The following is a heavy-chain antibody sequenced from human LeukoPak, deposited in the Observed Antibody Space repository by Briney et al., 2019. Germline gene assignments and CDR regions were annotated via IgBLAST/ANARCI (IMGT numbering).Heavy chain of an antibody. J-gene: IGHJ4*02. CDR2: ILYDGGNK. CDR1: GFTFSSYA. V-gene: IGHV3-30-3*01. CDR3: ARDQAEVVPAAGIDY. Sequence: GGSLRLSCAASGFTFSSYAIHWVRQAPGKGLEWVAVILYDGGNKYYADSVKGRFTISRDNSKNTLYLQMNSLRADDTAVYYCARDQAEVVPAAGIDYWGQGALVTVSS. D-gene: IGHD2-2*01.